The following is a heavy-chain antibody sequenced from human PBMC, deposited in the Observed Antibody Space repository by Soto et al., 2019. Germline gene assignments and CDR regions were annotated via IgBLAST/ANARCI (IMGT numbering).Heavy chain of an antibody. CDR3: ARDLASDRAFDI. Sequence: QVQLVQSGAEVKKPGSSVKVSCKASGGTFSSYAISWVRQAPGQGLEWMGGIIPIFGTANYAQKFQGRVTITADESTSTAYMELSSLSSEDTAVYYSARDLASDRAFDIWGQGTMFTVSS. V-gene: IGHV1-69*01. CDR2: IIPIFGTA. CDR1: GGTFSSYA. J-gene: IGHJ3*02.